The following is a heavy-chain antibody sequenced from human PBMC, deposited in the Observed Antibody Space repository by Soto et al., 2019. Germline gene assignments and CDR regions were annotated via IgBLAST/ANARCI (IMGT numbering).Heavy chain of an antibody. D-gene: IGHD4-17*01. CDR2: VSGRGGST. CDR1: GFTFNHYA. CDR3: AKDYTVTTSLYFYYYGFDV. J-gene: IGHJ6*01. V-gene: IGHV3-23*01. Sequence: VQLLESGGGLVQPGGSLRLACTASGFTFNHYAMSWVRQAPGKGLEWVSAVSGRGGSTKYADSVKGRLIISRDNSNSTLYLQMDSLRGEDTSVYYCAKDYTVTTSLYFYYYGFDVWGQGTTVTVSS.